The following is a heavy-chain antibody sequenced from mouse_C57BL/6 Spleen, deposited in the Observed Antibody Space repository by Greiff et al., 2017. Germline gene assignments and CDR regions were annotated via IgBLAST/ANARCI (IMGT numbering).Heavy chain of an antibody. J-gene: IGHJ2*01. Sequence: QVQLQQSGPELVKPGASVKISCKASGYSFTSSYIHWVKQRPGQGLEWIGWINPGSGNTKYNEKFKGKATRTADTSSITAYMQLSSLTSEDSAVYYCARADSSGPFDYWGQGTTLTVSS. D-gene: IGHD3-2*02. CDR1: GYSFTSSY. CDR3: ARADSSGPFDY. CDR2: INPGSGNT. V-gene: IGHV1-66*01.